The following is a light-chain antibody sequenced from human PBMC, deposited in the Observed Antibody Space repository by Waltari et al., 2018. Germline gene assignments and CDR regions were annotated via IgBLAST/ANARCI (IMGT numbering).Light chain of an antibody. CDR2: GAS. Sequence: DIQMTQSPSSLSASVGDTVTITCQASQGIGNNLNWYQQKPGKAPKLLIYGASSLQSGIPSRFSGSGAGTDFTLNISSLQPEDFATYYCQQGYSYPRTFGQGTKVEIK. CDR1: QGIGNN. J-gene: IGKJ1*01. CDR3: QQGYSYPRT. V-gene: IGKV1-16*01.